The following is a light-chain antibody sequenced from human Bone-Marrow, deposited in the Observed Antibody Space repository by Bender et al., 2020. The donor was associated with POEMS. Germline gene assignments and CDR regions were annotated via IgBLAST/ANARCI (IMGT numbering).Light chain of an antibody. CDR1: SDNVGYEG. Sequence: QAGLTQPPSVSKGLRQTATLTCSGNSDNVGYEGAAWLQQHQGHPPKLLLYRNNNRPPGISERFSAFRSGNTASLTITGLQPEDEADYFCSAWDRSLRGWVFGGGTKLTV. CDR2: RNN. V-gene: IGLV10-54*04. J-gene: IGLJ3*02. CDR3: SAWDRSLRGWV.